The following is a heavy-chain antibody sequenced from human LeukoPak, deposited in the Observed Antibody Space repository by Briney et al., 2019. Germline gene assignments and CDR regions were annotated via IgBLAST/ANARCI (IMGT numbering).Heavy chain of an antibody. CDR3: ARVWWIAVAGTSGKYYFDY. J-gene: IGHJ4*02. CDR2: ISAYNGNT. Sequence: ASVKVSCKASGYTFTSYGISWVRQAPGQGLEWMGWISAYNGNTNYAQKLQGRVTMTTDTSTSTAYMELRSLRSDDTAVYYCARVWWIAVAGTSGKYYFDYWGQGTLVTVSS. V-gene: IGHV1-18*01. CDR1: GYTFTSYG. D-gene: IGHD6-19*01.